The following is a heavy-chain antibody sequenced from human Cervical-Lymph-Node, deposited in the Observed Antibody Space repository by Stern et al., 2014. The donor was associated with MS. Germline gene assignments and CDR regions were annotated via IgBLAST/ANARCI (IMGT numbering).Heavy chain of an antibody. CDR1: GYTFSSYG. CDR3: ARERGYYESSGYYAMKDGY. J-gene: IGHJ4*02. D-gene: IGHD3-22*01. Sequence: VQLVQSGAEVKKPGASVKVSCKTSGYTFSSYGMSWVRQAPGQGLEYMGWISGYNGHTTYAPWFQGRLAMTTDTSTSTVYMELRSLTSDDTATYYCARERGYYESSGYYAMKDGYWGQGTPVTVPS. CDR2: ISGYNGHT. V-gene: IGHV1-18*01.